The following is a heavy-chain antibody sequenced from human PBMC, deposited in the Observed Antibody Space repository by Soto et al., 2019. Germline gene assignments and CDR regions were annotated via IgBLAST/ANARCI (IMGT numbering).Heavy chain of an antibody. V-gene: IGHV3-23*01. CDR3: AKGKGLTVSSTNY. J-gene: IGHJ4*02. Sequence: EVQLLESGGGLVQPGGSLRLSCAASGFTFSSYAMSWVRQAPGMGLEWVSGIIGSGTSTYYADSVKGWFTISRDNSKNTLFLQMNSLRAEDTAVYYCAKGKGLTVSSTNYWGQGTLVTVSS. CDR2: IIGSGTST. D-gene: IGHD2-2*01. CDR1: GFTFSSYA.